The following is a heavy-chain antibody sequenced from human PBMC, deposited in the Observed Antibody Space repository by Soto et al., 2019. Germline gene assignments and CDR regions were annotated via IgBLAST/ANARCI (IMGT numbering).Heavy chain of an antibody. D-gene: IGHD5-12*01. CDR2: ISSSGTI. J-gene: IGHJ3*02. Sequence: GSLRRACAASGCTFSSYEMDWVRQAPGKGLEWVAYISSSGTILYGDSVKGRFTISRDNADNSLYLQMNSLTAEDTAVYYCTKEKPVMYSGYDAFDIWGRGTTVTV. CDR3: TKEKPVMYSGYDAFDI. CDR1: GCTFSSYE. V-gene: IGHV3-48*03.